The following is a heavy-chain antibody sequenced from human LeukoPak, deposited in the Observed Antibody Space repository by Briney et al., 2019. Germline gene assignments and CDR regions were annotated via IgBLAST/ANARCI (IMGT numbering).Heavy chain of an antibody. Sequence: SETLSLTCAVYGGSFSGYYWTWIRQTPEKGLEWIGEMNPSGSTSYNPSLKSRVTISVDTFKNQFSLKLSSVTAADTAVYYCARGRQDVTIIVVVMTAVSYYLDVWGKGTTVTVS. CDR3: ARGRQDVTIIVVVMTAVSYYLDV. D-gene: IGHD3-22*01. CDR2: MNPSGST. V-gene: IGHV4-34*01. J-gene: IGHJ6*03. CDR1: GGSFSGYY.